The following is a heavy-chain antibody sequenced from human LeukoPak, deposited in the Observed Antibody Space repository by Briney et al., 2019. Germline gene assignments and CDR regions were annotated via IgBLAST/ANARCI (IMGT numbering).Heavy chain of an antibody. CDR2: INAGNGNT. Sequence: ASVKVSCKASGYTFTSYAMHWVRQAPGQRLEWMGWINAGNGNTKYSQKFQGRVTITRDTSASTAYMELSSLRSEDTAVYYCARPDYGDYAWEDLDYWGQGTLVTVSS. D-gene: IGHD4-17*01. CDR3: ARPDYGDYAWEDLDY. J-gene: IGHJ4*02. CDR1: GYTFTSYA. V-gene: IGHV1-3*01.